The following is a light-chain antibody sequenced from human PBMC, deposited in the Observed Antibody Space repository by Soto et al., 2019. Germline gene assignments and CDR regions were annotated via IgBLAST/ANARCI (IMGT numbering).Light chain of an antibody. J-gene: IGKJ4*01. Sequence: DIVMTESPDCLAVSLGERATINCKSSQSVLYSSNNKNYLAWYQQKPGQPPKLLIYWASTRESGAPDRFSGSGSGTDFTLTISSLQAEDVAVYYCQQYYSTPLTFGGGTKVDIK. V-gene: IGKV4-1*01. CDR1: QSVLYSSNNKNY. CDR3: QQYYSTPLT. CDR2: WAS.